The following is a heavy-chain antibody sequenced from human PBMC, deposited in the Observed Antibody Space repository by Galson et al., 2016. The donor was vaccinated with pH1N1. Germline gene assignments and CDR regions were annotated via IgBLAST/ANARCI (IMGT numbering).Heavy chain of an antibody. D-gene: IGHD3-10*01. CDR1: GGSISNGGYY. CDR2: IYYSGTT. Sequence: TLSLTCTVSGGSISNGGYYWSWIRQQPRKGLEWIGYIYYSGTTYYNPSLMCRVSISVDSSKNQFSLRLSSVTAADTAVYFCARDNLPAVTMRGGMDVWGQGTTVTVSS. CDR3: ARDNLPAVTMRGGMDV. V-gene: IGHV4-31*03. J-gene: IGHJ6*02.